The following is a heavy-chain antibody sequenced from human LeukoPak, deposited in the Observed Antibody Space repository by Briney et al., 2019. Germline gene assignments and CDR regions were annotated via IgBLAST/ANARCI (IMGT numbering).Heavy chain of an antibody. CDR3: ARGGVLGYCSSTSCADFDY. Sequence: GASVKVSCKASGYTFTGYSMHWVRQAPGQGLEWMGWINPNSGGTNYAQKFQGRVTMTRDTSISTAYMELSRLRSDDTAVYYCARGGVLGYCSSTSCADFDYWGQGTLVTVSS. CDR2: INPNSGGT. V-gene: IGHV1-2*02. D-gene: IGHD2-2*01. CDR1: GYTFTGYS. J-gene: IGHJ4*02.